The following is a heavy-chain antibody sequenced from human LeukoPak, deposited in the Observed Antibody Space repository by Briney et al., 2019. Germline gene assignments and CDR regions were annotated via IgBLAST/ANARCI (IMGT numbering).Heavy chain of an antibody. V-gene: IGHV3-23*01. CDR2: ISGSGGST. D-gene: IGHD1-26*01. J-gene: IGHJ4*02. Sequence: GGSLRLSCAASGFTFSSYAMSWVRQAPGKGLEWVSAISGSGGSTYYADSVKGRFTISRDNSKNTLYLQMNSLRAEDTAVYYCARDPLGATGYLDYWGQGTLVTVSS. CDR3: ARDPLGATGYLDY. CDR1: GFTFSSYA.